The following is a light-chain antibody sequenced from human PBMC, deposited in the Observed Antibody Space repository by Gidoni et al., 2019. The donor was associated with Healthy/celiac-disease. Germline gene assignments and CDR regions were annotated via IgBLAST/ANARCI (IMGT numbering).Light chain of an antibody. J-gene: IGKJ1*01. CDR1: QSVSTY. CDR2: GAS. CDR3: QQYGSSRT. V-gene: IGKV3-20*01. Sequence: EIVLTQSPGTLSLSPGERATLSCRTSQSVSTYLAWYQQKPGQAPRLLNYGASSRATGIPYRFSGSGSGTDFTLTISRLEPEDVAVYYCQQYGSSRTFGQGTKVEIK.